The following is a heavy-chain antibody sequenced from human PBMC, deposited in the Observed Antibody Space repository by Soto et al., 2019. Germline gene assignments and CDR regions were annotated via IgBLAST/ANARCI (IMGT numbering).Heavy chain of an antibody. CDR1: LFSRINARMG. D-gene: IGHD3-22*01. CDR2: IFSNDEK. CDR3: ARIRLYYDSSGHSIVSDFDY. Sequence: GPTLLNPTGTLTLTFTVSLFSRINARMGVSWIRQPPGKALEWLAHIFSNDEKSYSTSLKSRLTISKDTYKSQVVLTMTNMEPVEKATYSCARIRLYYDSSGHSIVSDFDYWGQGTLVTVSS. V-gene: IGHV2-26*01. J-gene: IGHJ4*02.